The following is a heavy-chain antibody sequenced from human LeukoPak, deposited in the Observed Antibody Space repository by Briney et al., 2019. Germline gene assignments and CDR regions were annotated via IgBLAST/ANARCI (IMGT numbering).Heavy chain of an antibody. J-gene: IGHJ4*02. CDR3: ARAGY. CDR1: GFTFSNYN. CDR2: ISSSRSDI. Sequence: GGSLRLSCAASGFTFSNYNMNWVRQAPGKGLEWVSFISSSRSDIYYTDSVKGRFTISRDNAKNSPYLQMNSLRVEDTAVYYCARAGYWGQGTLVTVSS. V-gene: IGHV3-21*01.